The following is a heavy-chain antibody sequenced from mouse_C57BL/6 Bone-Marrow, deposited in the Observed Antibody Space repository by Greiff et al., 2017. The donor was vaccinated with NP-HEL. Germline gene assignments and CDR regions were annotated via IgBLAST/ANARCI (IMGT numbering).Heavy chain of an antibody. Sequence: EVKVVESGGGLVQPKGSLKLSCAASGFSFNTYAMNWVRQAPGKGLEWVARIRSKSNNYATYYADSVKDRFTISRDDSESMLYLQMNNLKTEDTAMYYCVSFAMDYWCQGTSVTVSS. CDR2: IRSKSNNYAT. CDR1: GFSFNTYA. V-gene: IGHV10-1*01. CDR3: VSFAMDY. J-gene: IGHJ4*01.